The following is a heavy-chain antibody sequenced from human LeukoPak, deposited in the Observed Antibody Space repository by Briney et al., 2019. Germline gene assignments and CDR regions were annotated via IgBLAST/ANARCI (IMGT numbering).Heavy chain of an antibody. CDR2: INPSGGST. CDR3: TTDRPIKNPYGSGSYYADYYYYGMDV. D-gene: IGHD3-10*01. CDR1: GYTFTSYY. Sequence: ASVKVSCKASGYTFTSYYMHWVRQAPGQGLEWMGIINPSGGSTSYAQKFQGRVTMTRDTSTSTVYMELSSLRSEDTAVYYCTTDRPIKNPYGSGSYYADYYYYGMDVWGQGTTVTVSS. J-gene: IGHJ6*02. V-gene: IGHV1-46*01.